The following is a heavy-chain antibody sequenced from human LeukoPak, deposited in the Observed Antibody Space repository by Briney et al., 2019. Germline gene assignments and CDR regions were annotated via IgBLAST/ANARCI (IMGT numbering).Heavy chain of an antibody. V-gene: IGHV1-69*04. CDR2: IIPTLGIA. CDR1: GGTFSSYA. CDR3: ARDLTGYSSGWYDY. Sequence: SVKVSCKASGGTFSSYAISWVRQAPGQGLEWMGRIIPTLGIANYAQKFQGRVTITADKSTSTAYMELSSLRSEDTAVYYCARDLTGYSSGWYDYWGQGTLVTVSS. J-gene: IGHJ4*02. D-gene: IGHD6-19*01.